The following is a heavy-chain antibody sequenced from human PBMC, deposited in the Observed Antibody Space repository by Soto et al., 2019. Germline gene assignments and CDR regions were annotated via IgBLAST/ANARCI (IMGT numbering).Heavy chain of an antibody. CDR2: INRSGGT. Sequence: QVQLQQWGAGMLKPSETLTLTCAVYGGSFSGYYWSWMRQPRVKGLVGIGEINRSGGTNHNPSLKSRVTISVDTSKNQFSLKLSPVTAADTAVFYCARLRWEQPWVFNYWGLGTLVTFSS. J-gene: IGHJ4*02. CDR1: GGSFSGYY. V-gene: IGHV4-34*02. CDR3: ARLRWEQPWVFNY. D-gene: IGHD1-26*01.